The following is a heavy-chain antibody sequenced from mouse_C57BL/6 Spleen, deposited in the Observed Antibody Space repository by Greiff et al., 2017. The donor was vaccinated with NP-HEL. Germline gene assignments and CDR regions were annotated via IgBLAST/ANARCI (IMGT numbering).Heavy chain of an antibody. D-gene: IGHD4-1*01. CDR2: ISYDGSN. CDR3: ARDRNWDGYFDY. CDR1: GYSITSGYY. J-gene: IGHJ2*01. Sequence: ESGPGLVKPSQSLSLTCSVTGYSITSGYYWNWIRQFPGNKLEWMGYISYDGSNNYNPSLKNRISITRDTSKNQFFLKLNSVTTEDTATYYCARDRNWDGYFDYWGQGTTLTVSS. V-gene: IGHV3-6*01.